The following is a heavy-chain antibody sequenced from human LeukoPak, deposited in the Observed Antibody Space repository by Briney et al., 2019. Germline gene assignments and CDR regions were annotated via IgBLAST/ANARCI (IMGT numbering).Heavy chain of an antibody. J-gene: IGHJ4*02. CDR2: ISSSSSYT. V-gene: IGHV3-11*03. Sequence: GGSPRLSCAASGFTFSDYYMSWIRQAPGKGLEWVSYISSSSSYTNYADSVKGRFTISRDNAKNSLYLQMNSLRAEDTAVYYCARGLSGYDPFDYWGQGTLVTVSS. CDR1: GFTFSDYY. CDR3: ARGLSGYDPFDY. D-gene: IGHD5-12*01.